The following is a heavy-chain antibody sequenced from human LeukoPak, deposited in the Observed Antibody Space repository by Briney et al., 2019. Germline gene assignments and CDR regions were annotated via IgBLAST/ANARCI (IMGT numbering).Heavy chain of an antibody. D-gene: IGHD3-16*01. J-gene: IGHJ1*01. Sequence: GGPLRLPCWPWDFILRFSTMSWAPRAAGKGREGVAKMKEDGSDENYVDSVKGRFTISRDNSKNSLYLQMNSLRPEDTAVYFCVVGGAGGGYFPNWGQGSLVIVSA. CDR3: VVGGAGGGYFPN. CDR2: MKEDGSDE. V-gene: IGHV3-7*01. CDR1: DFILRFST.